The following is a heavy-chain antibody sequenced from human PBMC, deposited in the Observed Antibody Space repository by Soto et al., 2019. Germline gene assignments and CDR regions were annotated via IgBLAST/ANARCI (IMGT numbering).Heavy chain of an antibody. V-gene: IGHV1-18*01. CDR1: GYTFYTYG. CDR2: INVYNGNT. D-gene: IGHD3-10*01. Sequence: QVQLVQSEPEVKKPGASVKVSCKTFGYTFYTYGISWVRQAPGQGLEWMGWINVYNGNTNYAQNLQGRVTLTTDKSTNTAYLELRSLGADDTAVYFGARGGDYGSGSYYIYFDFWGQGTLVTVSS. J-gene: IGHJ4*02. CDR3: ARGGDYGSGSYYIYFDF.